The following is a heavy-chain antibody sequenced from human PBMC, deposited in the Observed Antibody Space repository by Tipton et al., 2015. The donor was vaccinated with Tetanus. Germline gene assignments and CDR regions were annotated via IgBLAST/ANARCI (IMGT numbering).Heavy chain of an antibody. D-gene: IGHD3-9*01. CDR1: GGSVSSGSYY. Sequence: TLSLTCTVSGGSVSSGSYYWSWIRQPPGKGLEWIGYIHYSGSTNYNPSLKSRVTISVDTSKNQFSLKLSSVTAADTAVYYCARGNDILTGYRRGGWFDPWGQGTLVTVSS. CDR3: ARGNDILTGYRRGGWFDP. V-gene: IGHV4-61*01. J-gene: IGHJ5*02. CDR2: IHYSGST.